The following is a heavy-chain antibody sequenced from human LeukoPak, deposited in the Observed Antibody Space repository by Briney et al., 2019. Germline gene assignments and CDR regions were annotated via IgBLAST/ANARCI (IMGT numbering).Heavy chain of an antibody. J-gene: IGHJ4*02. Sequence: NSSETLSLTCTVSGGSISSHYWSWIRQPPGKGLEWIGYIYDSGSINYNPSLKRRVTISVDTSRNQFSLKLSSVTAADTAVYDCAREVLRSGCYGGAFDYWGQGTLVTVST. D-gene: IGHD6-19*01. CDR3: AREVLRSGCYGGAFDY. V-gene: IGHV4-59*11. CDR1: GGSISSHY. CDR2: IYDSGSI.